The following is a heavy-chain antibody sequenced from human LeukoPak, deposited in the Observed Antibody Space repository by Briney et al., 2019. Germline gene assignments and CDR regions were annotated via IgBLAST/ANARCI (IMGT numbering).Heavy chain of an antibody. D-gene: IGHD5-12*01. CDR1: GGTFSSYA. J-gene: IGHJ4*02. CDR3: ARARYSGYSFFDY. CDR2: IIPIFGTA. V-gene: IGHV1-69*06. Sequence: GSSVKVSCKASGGTFSSYAISWVRQAPGQGLEWMGGIIPIFGTASYAQKFQGRVTITADKSTSTAYMELSSLRSEDTAVYYCARARYSGYSFFDYWGQGTLVTVSS.